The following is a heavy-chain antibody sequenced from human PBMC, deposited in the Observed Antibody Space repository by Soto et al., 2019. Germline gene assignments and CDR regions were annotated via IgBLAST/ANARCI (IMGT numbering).Heavy chain of an antibody. Sequence: QITLKESGPTQVKPTQTLTLTCSFSGFSLNTDGEGVGWVRQPPGEALEWLALIYWDDDERYSPSLKTRLTITKEPSKNQVVLIMTIMDPVDTATYYCAHSRNLITEDAQVGDFDYWGQGTLVTGSS. CDR1: GFSLNTDGEG. J-gene: IGHJ4*02. V-gene: IGHV2-5*02. D-gene: IGHD3-10*01. CDR3: AHSRNLITEDAQVGDFDY. CDR2: IYWDDDE.